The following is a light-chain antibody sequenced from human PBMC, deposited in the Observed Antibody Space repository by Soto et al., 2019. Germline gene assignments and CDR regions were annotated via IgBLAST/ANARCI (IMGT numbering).Light chain of an antibody. Sequence: ANQMTQSPSSLSASVGDRVTITCRASQDISDDVGWYQQTPGKAPKLLISGASRLQSGVPSRFSGSGSGAAFTLTITSLRPEDSATYYCLQNHNYPRTFGQGTKVEI. J-gene: IGKJ1*01. V-gene: IGKV1-6*01. CDR2: GAS. CDR3: LQNHNYPRT. CDR1: QDISDD.